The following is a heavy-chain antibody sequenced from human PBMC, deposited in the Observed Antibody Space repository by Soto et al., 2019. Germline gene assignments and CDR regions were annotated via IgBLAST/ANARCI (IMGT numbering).Heavy chain of an antibody. J-gene: IGHJ5*02. CDR2: VSYDATNK. D-gene: IGHD2-2*01. CDR1: GFTFSGIA. Sequence: QVQLVESGGGVVRPGNSLTLACAASGFTFSGIAMHWVHQAPGKGLEWVAVVSYDATNKFYGESVKGRFTVSRDNSKHTLYIHMTSLRPEDTATYYCAKALSFTRSALDSWGQGSLVIVS. V-gene: IGHV3-30*18. CDR3: AKALSFTRSALDS.